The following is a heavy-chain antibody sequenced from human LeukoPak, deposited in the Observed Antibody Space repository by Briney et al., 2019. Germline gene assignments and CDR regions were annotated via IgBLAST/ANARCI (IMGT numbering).Heavy chain of an antibody. Sequence: GASVKVSCTASEHTFTSYDINWVRQATGQGLEWMGWMNPSTGNTGYAQKFQGRVTMTRDTSTSTAYMELSSLKSEDTAVYYCARLSETPAFYPGGRYLYLAYWGQGAQVTVSS. CDR3: ARLSETPAFYPGGRYLYLAY. CDR1: EHTFTSYD. J-gene: IGHJ4*02. D-gene: IGHD2-8*02. V-gene: IGHV1-8*01. CDR2: MNPSTGNT.